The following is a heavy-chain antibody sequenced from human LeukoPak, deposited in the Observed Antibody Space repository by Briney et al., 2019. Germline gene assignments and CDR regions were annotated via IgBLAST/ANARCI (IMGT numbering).Heavy chain of an antibody. D-gene: IGHD6-13*01. CDR2: ISYDGSNK. J-gene: IGHJ4*02. V-gene: IGHV3-30-3*01. CDR3: ARPDEHFSSSWYGPNFDY. CDR1: GFTFSSYA. Sequence: GGSLRLSCAASGFTFSSYAMHWVRQAPGKGLEWVAVISYDGSNKYYADSVKGRFTISRDNSKNTLYLQMNSLRAEDTAVYYCARPDEHFSSSWYGPNFDYWGQGTLVTVSS.